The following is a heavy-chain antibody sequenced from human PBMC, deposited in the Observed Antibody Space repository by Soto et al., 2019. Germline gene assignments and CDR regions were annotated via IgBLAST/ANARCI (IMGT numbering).Heavy chain of an antibody. J-gene: IGHJ6*02. D-gene: IGHD5-18*01. CDR1: GGSISSGGYY. CDR3: ASWGGYSYSPSTYYYYGMDV. Sequence: QVQLQESGPGLVKPSQTLSLTCTVSGGSISSGGYYWSWIRQHPGKGLEWIGYIYYSGSTYYNPFLKSRVTISVDTSKNQFSLKLSSVTAADTAVYYCASWGGYSYSPSTYYYYGMDVWGQGTTVTVSS. V-gene: IGHV4-31*03. CDR2: IYYSGST.